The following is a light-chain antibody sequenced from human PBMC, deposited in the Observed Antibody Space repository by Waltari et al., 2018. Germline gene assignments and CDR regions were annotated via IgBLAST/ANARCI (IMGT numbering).Light chain of an antibody. J-gene: IGLJ2*01. CDR1: SPRRSS. CDR2: GKN. Sequence: SELTQDPAVPVALGQSVRNPCQGDSPRRSSASWYQQKPGQAPVLVIYGKNNRPSGIPDRFSGSSSGNTASLTITGAQAEDEADYYCNSRDSSGNHLVFGGGTKLTVL. V-gene: IGLV3-19*01. CDR3: NSRDSSGNHLV.